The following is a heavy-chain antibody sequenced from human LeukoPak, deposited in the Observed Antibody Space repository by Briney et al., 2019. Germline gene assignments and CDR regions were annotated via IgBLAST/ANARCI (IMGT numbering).Heavy chain of an antibody. Sequence: ASVKVSCKASGYTFTSYGISWVRQAPGQGLEWMGWISAYNGSTNYAQKLQGRVTMTTDTSTSTAYMELRSLRSDDTAVYYCARDIVATTINYYYYYYMDVWGKGTTVTISS. V-gene: IGHV1-18*01. D-gene: IGHD5-12*01. CDR1: GYTFTSYG. CDR3: ARDIVATTINYYYYYYMDV. J-gene: IGHJ6*03. CDR2: ISAYNGST.